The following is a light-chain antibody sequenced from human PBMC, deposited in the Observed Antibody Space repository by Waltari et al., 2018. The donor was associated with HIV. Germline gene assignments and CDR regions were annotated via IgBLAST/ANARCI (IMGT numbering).Light chain of an antibody. J-gene: IGLJ2*01. V-gene: IGLV2-14*01. CDR3: SSYTSSSTPVV. CDR2: EVT. Sequence: QSALTQPASVSGSPGQSITISCTGTSRDVGGYKFVSWYKQHPGKAPKLMIYEVTNRPSGVSNRFSASKSGNTASLTISGLQAEDEADYYCSSYTSSSTPVVFGGGTKLTVL. CDR1: SRDVGGYKF.